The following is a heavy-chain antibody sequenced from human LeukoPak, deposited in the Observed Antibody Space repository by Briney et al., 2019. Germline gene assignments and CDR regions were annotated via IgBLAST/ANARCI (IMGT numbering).Heavy chain of an antibody. J-gene: IGHJ5*02. CDR2: FDPEDGET. CDR3: ATTPHVLRFLEWLLPPPYNWFDP. V-gene: IGHV1-24*01. D-gene: IGHD3-3*01. CDR1: GYTLTELS. Sequence: GASVKVSCEVSGYTLTELSMHWVRQAPGKGLEWMGGFDPEDGETIYAQKFQGRVTMTEDTSTDTAYMELSSLRSEDTAVYYCATTPHVLRFLEWLLPPPYNWFDPWGQGTLVTVSS.